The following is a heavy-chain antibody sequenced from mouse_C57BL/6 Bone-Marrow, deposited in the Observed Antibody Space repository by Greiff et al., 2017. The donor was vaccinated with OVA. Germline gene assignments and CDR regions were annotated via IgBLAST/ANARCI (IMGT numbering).Heavy chain of an antibody. J-gene: IGHJ4*01. Sequence: QVQLKESGAELVRPGASVTLSCKASGYTFTDYEMHWVKQTPVHGLEWIGAIDPETGGTAYNQKFKGKAILTADKSSSTAYMELRSLTSEDSAVYYCTVYSNYDYAMDYWGQGTSVTVSS. V-gene: IGHV1-15*01. D-gene: IGHD2-5*01. CDR2: IDPETGGT. CDR1: GYTFTDYE. CDR3: TVYSNYDYAMDY.